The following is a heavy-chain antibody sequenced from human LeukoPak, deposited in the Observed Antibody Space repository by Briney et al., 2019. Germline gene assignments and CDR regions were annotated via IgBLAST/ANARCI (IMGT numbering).Heavy chain of an antibody. CDR3: ARRFSRYYMDV. CDR1: GGSISGYY. Sequence: SETLSLTCTVSGGSISGYYWSWIRQPPGKGLEWIGYIYYSGSTNYNPSLMSRVTISVDTSKNQFSLKLSSVTAADTAVYYCARRFSRYYMDVWGKGTTVIVSS. V-gene: IGHV4-59*01. CDR2: IYYSGST. D-gene: IGHD3-16*01. J-gene: IGHJ6*03.